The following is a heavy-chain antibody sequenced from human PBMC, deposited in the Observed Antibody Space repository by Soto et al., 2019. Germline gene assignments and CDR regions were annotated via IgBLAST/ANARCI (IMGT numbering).Heavy chain of an antibody. Sequence: QVQLVQSGAEEKKPGASVKVSCKASGYTFSRYAIHWVRQAPGKGREWMGGINAGNGYTKYSKKIQGRVTITRYTSASTVYMELNSLRSEDTAVYYCARVDGTYWGQGTLVTVSS. J-gene: IGHJ4*02. D-gene: IGHD1-26*01. CDR1: GYTFSRYA. V-gene: IGHV1-3*05. CDR2: INAGNGYT. CDR3: ARVDGTY.